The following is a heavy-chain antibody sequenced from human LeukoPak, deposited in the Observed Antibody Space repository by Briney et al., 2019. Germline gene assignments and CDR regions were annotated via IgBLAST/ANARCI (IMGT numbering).Heavy chain of an antibody. D-gene: IGHD6-13*01. CDR1: GGSFSGYY. CDR3: ARGQGSSWYRTYYYYGMDV. Sequence: KSSETLSLTCAVYGGSFSGYYWSWIRQPPGKGLEWIGEINHSGSTNYNPSLKSRVTISVDTSRNQFSLKLSSVTAADTAVYYCARGQGSSWYRTYYYYGMDVWGQGTTVTVSS. J-gene: IGHJ6*02. CDR2: INHSGST. V-gene: IGHV4-34*01.